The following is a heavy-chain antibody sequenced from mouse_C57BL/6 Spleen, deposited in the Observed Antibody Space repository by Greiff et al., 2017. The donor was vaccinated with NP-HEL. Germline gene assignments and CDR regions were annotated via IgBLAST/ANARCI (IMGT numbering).Heavy chain of an antibody. Sequence: QVQLQQSGAELAKPGASVKLSCKASGYTFTSYWMHWVNQRPGQGLEWIGYITPSSGYTKSNQKFKDKATLNADKSSSTAYMQLSSRTYEDSAGYYWARKGREDYGSPCDYWGQGTTLTVSS. V-gene: IGHV1-7*01. J-gene: IGHJ2*01. CDR3: ARKGREDYGSPCDY. CDR1: GYTFTSYW. D-gene: IGHD1-1*01. CDR2: ITPSSGYT.